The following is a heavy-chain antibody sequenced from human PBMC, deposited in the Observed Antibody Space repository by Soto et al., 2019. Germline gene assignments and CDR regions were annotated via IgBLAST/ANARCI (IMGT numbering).Heavy chain of an antibody. CDR2: INHSGST. V-gene: IGHV4-34*01. J-gene: IGHJ6*02. Sequence: PSETLSLTCAVYGGSFSGYYWSWIRQPPGKGLEWIGEINHSGSTNYNPSLKSRVTISVDTSKNQFSLKLSSVTAADTAVYYCARMGVHGIVVVPAAPHSGMDVWGQGTTVTV. CDR1: GGSFSGYY. D-gene: IGHD2-2*01. CDR3: ARMGVHGIVVVPAAPHSGMDV.